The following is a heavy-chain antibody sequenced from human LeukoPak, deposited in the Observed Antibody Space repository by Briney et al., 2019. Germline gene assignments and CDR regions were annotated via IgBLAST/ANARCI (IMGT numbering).Heavy chain of an antibody. Sequence: PLETLSLTCTVSGGSISSYYWSWIRQTPGKGLDWIGYIYDSGSTKYNPSLKSRVTISVHTYKNQSSLKLSSVTAADTAVYYCARDQICSSPSCYQGASYYYYMDVWGKGTTVTVSS. CDR2: IYDSGST. D-gene: IGHD2-2*01. CDR1: GGSISSYY. CDR3: ARDQICSSPSCYQGASYYYYMDV. V-gene: IGHV4-59*01. J-gene: IGHJ6*03.